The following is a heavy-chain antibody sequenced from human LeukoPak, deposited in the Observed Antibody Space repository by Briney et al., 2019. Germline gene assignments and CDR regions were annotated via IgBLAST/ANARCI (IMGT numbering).Heavy chain of an antibody. J-gene: IGHJ4*02. CDR3: ARRRYYVASYYFDY. Sequence: SETLSLTCAVSGDSISTNHWWSWVRQPPGKGLEWIGEVYHSGSTNYNPSLKSRVTISVDTSKNQFSLKLSSVTAADTAVYYCARRRYYVASYYFDYWGQGTLVTVSS. CDR1: GDSISTNHW. D-gene: IGHD3-22*01. CDR2: VYHSGST. V-gene: IGHV4-4*02.